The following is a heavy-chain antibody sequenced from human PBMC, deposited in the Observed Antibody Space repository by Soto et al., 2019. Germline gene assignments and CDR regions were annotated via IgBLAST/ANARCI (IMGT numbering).Heavy chain of an antibody. V-gene: IGHV4-31*03. CDR2: ISYGGIT. CDR3: ARDLEGVVTGRGAFPL. D-gene: IGHD3-9*01. Sequence: QVRLQESVQGLVRPSQTLSLICTVSGTSIRHDNFYWSFLRQRPGTGLEWLGYISYGGITFYNPSPESRLFMSVDPSNNKLSLNLRSVTAADTAMYSWARDLEGVVTGRGAFPLRGPGTLFTFS. CDR1: GTSIRHDNFY. J-gene: IGHJ3*01.